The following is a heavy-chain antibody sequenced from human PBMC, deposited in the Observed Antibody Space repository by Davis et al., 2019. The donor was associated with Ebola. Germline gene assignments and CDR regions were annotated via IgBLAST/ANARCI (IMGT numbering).Heavy chain of an antibody. CDR3: ARILGQRYSSGWYLGY. J-gene: IGHJ4*02. D-gene: IGHD6-19*01. CDR1: GYTFTGYY. Sequence: ASVKVSCKASGYTFTGYYMHWVRQAPGQGLEWMGWINPNSGGTNYAQKFQGRVTMTRDTSISTAYMELSRLRSDDTAVYYCARILGQRYSSGWYLGYWGQGTLVTVSS. CDR2: INPNSGGT. V-gene: IGHV1-2*02.